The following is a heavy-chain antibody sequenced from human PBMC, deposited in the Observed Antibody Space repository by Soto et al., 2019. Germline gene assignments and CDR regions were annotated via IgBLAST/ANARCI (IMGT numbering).Heavy chain of an antibody. Sequence: SLRLSCAASGFTFNSYEMNWVRQAPGKGLEWVSYISSSGSTIYYADSVKGRFTISRDTAKNSLYLQMNSLRAEDTAVYYCANPTTVAAFQLWGQGTLVTVSS. V-gene: IGHV3-48*03. D-gene: IGHD4-17*01. CDR1: GFTFNSYE. CDR3: ANPTTVAAFQL. J-gene: IGHJ1*01. CDR2: ISSSGSTI.